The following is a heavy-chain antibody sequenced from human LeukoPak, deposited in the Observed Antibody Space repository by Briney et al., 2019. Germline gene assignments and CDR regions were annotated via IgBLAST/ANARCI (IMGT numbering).Heavy chain of an antibody. CDR3: ARSIAAVGASSYAFDI. J-gene: IGHJ3*02. CDR1: GYTFTSYG. V-gene: IGHV1-18*01. D-gene: IGHD1-26*01. CDR2: ISAYNGNT. Sequence: ASVKVSCKASGYTFTSYGISWVRQAPGLGLEWMGWISAYNGNTNYAQKLQGRVTMTTDTSTSTAYMELRSLRSDDTAVYYCARSIAAVGASSYAFDIWGQGTMVTVSS.